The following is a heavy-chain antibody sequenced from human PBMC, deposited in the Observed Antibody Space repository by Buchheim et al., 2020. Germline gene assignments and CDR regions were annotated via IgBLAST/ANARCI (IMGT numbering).Heavy chain of an antibody. J-gene: IGHJ4*02. Sequence: QVQLVESGGGVVQPGRSLRLSCAASGFTFNSYGMHWVRQAPGKGLEWVAVISYDGSNKYYADSVKGRFTISRDNSKNTLYLQMNSLRAEDTAVYYCAKDRTIVTRYYFDYWGQGTL. CDR1: GFTFNSYG. CDR3: AKDRTIVTRYYFDY. CDR2: ISYDGSNK. V-gene: IGHV3-30*18. D-gene: IGHD1-26*01.